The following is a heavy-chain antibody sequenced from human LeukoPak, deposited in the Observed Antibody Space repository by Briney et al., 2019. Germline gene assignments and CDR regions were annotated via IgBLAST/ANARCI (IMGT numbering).Heavy chain of an antibody. CDR2: IYYSGST. J-gene: IGHJ2*01. Sequence: SETLSLTCTVSGGPISSYYWSWIRQPPGKGLEWIGYIYYSGSTNYNPSLKSRVTISVDTSKNQFSLKLGSVTAADTAVYYCARRKGDYPGWDWYFDLWGRGTLVTVSS. CDR1: GGPISSYY. V-gene: IGHV4-59*08. CDR3: ARRKGDYPGWDWYFDL. D-gene: IGHD4-17*01.